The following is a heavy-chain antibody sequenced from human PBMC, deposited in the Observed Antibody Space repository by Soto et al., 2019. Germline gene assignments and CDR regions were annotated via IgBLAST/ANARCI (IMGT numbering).Heavy chain of an antibody. CDR2: IIPIFGTA. D-gene: IGHD6-13*01. Sequence: EASVKVSCKASGGTFSSYAISWVRQAPGQGLEWMGGIIPIFGTANYAQKFQGRVTITADKSTSTAYMELSSLRSEDTAVYYCARDGSSSWTLNSGSVWFDPWGQGTLVT. J-gene: IGHJ5*02. CDR3: ARDGSSSWTLNSGSVWFDP. CDR1: GGTFSSYA. V-gene: IGHV1-69*06.